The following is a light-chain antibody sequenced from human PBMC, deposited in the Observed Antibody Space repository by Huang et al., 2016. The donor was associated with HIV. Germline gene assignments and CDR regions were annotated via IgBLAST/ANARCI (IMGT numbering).Light chain of an antibody. V-gene: IGKV1-5*03. CDR1: QSVSTW. Sequence: DIQMTQSSSTLSASVGDTVTIACRASQSVSTWLAWYQQQAGRAPNRLIYEASTLESVVPSRCIVGGSWTDFTLTISSLQPDDFATYYCQQYKSFPWTFGQGTKVEV. CDR3: QQYKSFPWT. CDR2: EAS. J-gene: IGKJ1*01.